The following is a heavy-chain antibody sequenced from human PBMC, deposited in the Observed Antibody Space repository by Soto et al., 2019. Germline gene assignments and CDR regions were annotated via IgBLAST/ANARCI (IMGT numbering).Heavy chain of an antibody. Sequence: QVQLQQWGAGLVKPSETLSLSCAVYGQSFSGHSWAWIRQPPGKGLEWIGEINESGSTYYNPSRKSRVTISTATSKNQFSLKLSSVSAAATAAYFCARGSGIVALPGELEDVNYDYWGQGTLVNVSS. CDR1: GQSFSGHS. J-gene: IGHJ4*02. D-gene: IGHD1-1*01. CDR3: ARGSGIVALPGELEDVNYDY. CDR2: INESGST. V-gene: IGHV4-34*01.